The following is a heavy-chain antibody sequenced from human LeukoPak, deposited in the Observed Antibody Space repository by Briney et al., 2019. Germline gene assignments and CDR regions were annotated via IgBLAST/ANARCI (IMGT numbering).Heavy chain of an antibody. Sequence: PGGSLRLSCAASGFTVSSNYVSGVRQAPGKGLEGVSVIYSCGSTYYAGSVKGRFTISRVNFKNTLFLQMNSLRAEDTAVDYCARVGYSSGWPNFDYWGQGTLVTVSS. J-gene: IGHJ4*02. V-gene: IGHV3-53*01. CDR1: GFTVSSNY. D-gene: IGHD6-19*01. CDR2: IYSCGST. CDR3: ARVGYSSGWPNFDY.